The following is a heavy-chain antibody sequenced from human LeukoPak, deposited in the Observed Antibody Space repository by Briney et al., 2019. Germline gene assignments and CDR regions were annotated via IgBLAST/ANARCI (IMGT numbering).Heavy chain of an antibody. J-gene: IGHJ4*02. CDR1: GFPFSSFW. Sequence: GGSLRLSCAAPGFPFSSFWMNWVRQAPGKGLGWVSGISGGGGSTYYADSVKGRFTISRDNSKNTLYLQMNSLRAEDTAVYYCAKADYDILTGFDYWGQGTLVTVSS. CDR3: AKADYDILTGFDY. CDR2: ISGGGGST. D-gene: IGHD3-9*01. V-gene: IGHV3-23*01.